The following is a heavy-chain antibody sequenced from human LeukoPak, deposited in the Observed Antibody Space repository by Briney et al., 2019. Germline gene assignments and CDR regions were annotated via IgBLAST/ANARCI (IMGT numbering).Heavy chain of an antibody. D-gene: IGHD1-26*01. CDR3: AKDRGIVGATGILVY. J-gene: IGHJ4*02. Sequence: GGSLRLSCAASGFTFSSYAMSWVRQAPGKGLEWVSAISGSGGSTYYADSVKGRFTISRDNSKNTLYLQMNSLRAEDTAVYYCAKDRGIVGATGILVYWGQGTLVTVSS. V-gene: IGHV3-23*01. CDR1: GFTFSSYA. CDR2: ISGSGGST.